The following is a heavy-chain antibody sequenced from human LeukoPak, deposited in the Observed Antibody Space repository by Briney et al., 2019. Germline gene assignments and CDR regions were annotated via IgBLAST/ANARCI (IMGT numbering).Heavy chain of an antibody. CDR2: INPKNGGT. CDR3: ARDVPILDTDGYDAFDI. CDR1: GNNIIDYY. D-gene: IGHD5-24*01. V-gene: IGHV1-2*02. J-gene: IGHJ3*02. Sequence: ASVKVSCKLSGNNIIDYYINWMRQAPGPGLERMGWINPKNGGTKYAQTFQGRVTMTWDTSISTAYMELSRLTSDDTAVYYCARDVPILDTDGYDAFDIWGQGTLVPVS.